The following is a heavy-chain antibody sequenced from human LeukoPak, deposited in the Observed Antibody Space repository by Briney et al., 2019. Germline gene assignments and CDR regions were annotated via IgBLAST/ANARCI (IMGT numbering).Heavy chain of an antibody. CDR2: ISSRSRDV. J-gene: IGHJ2*01. CDR1: GFIFSSYY. D-gene: IGHD4-17*01. CDR3: ASTIVTTVYPPGWYFDL. Sequence: PGGSLRLSCAASGFIFSSYYMNWVRQAPGKELEWVSFISSRSRDVYYADSVKGRFTISRDNTKSSLFLQMDSLRAEDTAVYYCASTIVTTVYPPGWYFDLWGRGTQVTVSS. V-gene: IGHV3-21*06.